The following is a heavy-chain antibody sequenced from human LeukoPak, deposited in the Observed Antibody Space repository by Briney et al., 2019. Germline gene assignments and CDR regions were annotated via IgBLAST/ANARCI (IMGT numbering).Heavy chain of an antibody. CDR3: AKRGAGSGGLHF. V-gene: IGHV3-23*01. J-gene: IGHJ4*02. Sequence: PGGSLRLSCAASGFTFSIYAMTWVRQAPGKGLEWVSTFYETDKIDYADSVKGRFTISRDTSKNMLYLQMNSLRAEDTAIYYCAKRGAGSGGLHFWGQGTLVTVSS. D-gene: IGHD6-19*01. CDR2: FYETDKI. CDR1: GFTFSIYA.